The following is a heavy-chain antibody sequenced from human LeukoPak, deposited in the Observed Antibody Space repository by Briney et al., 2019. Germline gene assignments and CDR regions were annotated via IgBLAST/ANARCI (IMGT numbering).Heavy chain of an antibody. Sequence: ASVKVSCKASGYTFTSYYMHWVRQAPGQGLEWMGIINRSGGSTSYAQKFQGRVTMTRDMSTSTVYMELSSLRSEDTAVYYCARDPFTREYSSGQTGWFDPWGQGTLVTVSS. CDR2: INRSGGST. D-gene: IGHD6-19*01. V-gene: IGHV1-46*01. J-gene: IGHJ5*02. CDR1: GYTFTSYY. CDR3: ARDPFTREYSSGQTGWFDP.